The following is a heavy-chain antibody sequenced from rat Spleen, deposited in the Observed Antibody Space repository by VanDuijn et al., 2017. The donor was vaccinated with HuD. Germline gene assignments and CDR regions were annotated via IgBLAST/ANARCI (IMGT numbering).Heavy chain of an antibody. V-gene: IGHV2-6*01. D-gene: IGHD1-11*01. CDR2: IFSGGST. J-gene: IGHJ3*01. Sequence: QVQLKESGPGLVQPSQTLSLTCTVAGFSLTSDNVHWVRQPPGKGLEWSAAIFSGGSTYYNSVFKSRLSISRDTSKNQVYLKMNSLQTEDTAIYFCTRTYGGYTSHWFAFWGQGTLVTVSS. CDR1: GFSLTSDN. CDR3: TRTYGGYTSHWFAF.